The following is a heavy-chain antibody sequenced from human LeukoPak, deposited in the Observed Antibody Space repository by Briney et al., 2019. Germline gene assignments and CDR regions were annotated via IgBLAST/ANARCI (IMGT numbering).Heavy chain of an antibody. V-gene: IGHV1-18*01. CDR3: ARDTGWYSSGCFLDY. CDR2: ISAYNGNT. D-gene: IGHD6-19*01. Sequence: ASVKVSCKASGYTFTSYGISWVRQAPGQGLEWMGWISAYNGNTNYAQKLQGRVTMTTDTSTSTAYMELRSLRSDDTAVYYCARDTGWYSSGCFLDYWGQGTLVTVSS. CDR1: GYTFTSYG. J-gene: IGHJ4*02.